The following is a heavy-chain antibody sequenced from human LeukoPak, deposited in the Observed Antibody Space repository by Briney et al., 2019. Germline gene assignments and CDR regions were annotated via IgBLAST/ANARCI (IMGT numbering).Heavy chain of an antibody. V-gene: IGHV3-30*18. D-gene: IGHD6-19*01. CDR2: VSSDGGTT. Sequence: GGSLRLSCAASGSTFSSYGIHWVRQAPDKGLEWVTVVSSDGGTTYYTDSVKGRFTISRDNSKNTVYVQMNSLRAEDTAVYYCAKEGAVAGSMWFDLWGQGALVTVSS. J-gene: IGHJ5*02. CDR1: GSTFSSYG. CDR3: AKEGAVAGSMWFDL.